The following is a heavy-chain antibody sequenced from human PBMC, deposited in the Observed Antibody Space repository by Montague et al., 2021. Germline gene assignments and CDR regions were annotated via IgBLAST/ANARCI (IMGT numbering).Heavy chain of an antibody. CDR1: GDSITTYS. D-gene: IGHD1-26*01. CDR3: ARDTVGASSYFYYYYMDV. Sequence: SETLSLTCTVFGDSITTYSWSWIRQPAGKGLEWIGRLSNGGSTNSNPSLKSRVSMSVDTSKNQFSLKLSSVTAADTAVYFCARDTVGASSYFYYYYMDVWGRGTTVTASS. V-gene: IGHV4-4*07. J-gene: IGHJ6*03. CDR2: LSNGGST.